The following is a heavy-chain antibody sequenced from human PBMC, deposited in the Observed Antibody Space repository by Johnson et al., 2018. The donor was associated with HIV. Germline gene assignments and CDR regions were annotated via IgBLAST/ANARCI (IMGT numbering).Heavy chain of an antibody. J-gene: IGHJ3*02. V-gene: IGHV3-9*01. CDR3: AKGMWGHEAFEI. D-gene: IGHD1-26*01. Sequence: LVESGGGLVQPGRSLRLSCAASGFTFDDYAMHWVRQAPGKGLEWVSGISWNSGSIGYADSVKGRFTISRDNAKNSLYLQMNSLRAEDTAVYYCAKGMWGHEAFEIWGQGTMVTVSS. CDR2: ISWNSGSI. CDR1: GFTFDDYA.